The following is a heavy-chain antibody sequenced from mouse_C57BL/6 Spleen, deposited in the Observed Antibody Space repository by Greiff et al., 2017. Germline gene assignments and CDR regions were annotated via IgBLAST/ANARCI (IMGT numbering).Heavy chain of an antibody. CDR1: GYTFTNYW. V-gene: IGHV1-63*01. J-gene: IGHJ2*01. CDR3: ARGRGDYDY. CDR2: IDPGAGYT. Sequence: QVQLQQSGAELVRPGASVTLSCKASGYTFTNYWMRWAKQRPVHGLEWIGDIDPGAGYTTYNQKFKGKATLTADKSSSTAYMQFSSLTSEDSAIYYCARGRGDYDYWGQGTTLTVSS.